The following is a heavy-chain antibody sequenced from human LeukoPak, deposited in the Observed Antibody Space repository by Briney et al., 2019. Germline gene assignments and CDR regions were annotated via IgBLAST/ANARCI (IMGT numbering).Heavy chain of an antibody. D-gene: IGHD3-3*01. CDR2: ISSSSSTI. CDR3: ARAPPHYDFWSGYHEYFDY. Sequence: GGSLRLSCAASGFTFSSYSMNWVRQAPGKGLEWVSYISSSSSTIYYADSVKGRFTISRDNDKNSLYLQMNSLRDEDTAVYYCARAPPHYDFWSGYHEYFDYWGQGTLVTVSS. CDR1: GFTFSSYS. V-gene: IGHV3-48*02. J-gene: IGHJ4*02.